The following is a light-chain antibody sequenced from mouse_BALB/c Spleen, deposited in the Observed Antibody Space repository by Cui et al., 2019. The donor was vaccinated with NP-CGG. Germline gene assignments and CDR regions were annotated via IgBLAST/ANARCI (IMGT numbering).Light chain of an antibody. CDR3: TLWYSNQLG. V-gene: IGLV1*01. CDR2: GTN. J-gene: IGLJ1*01. Sequence: QAVVTQESALTTSPGETVTFTCRSSTGAVTSSNYANWVQEKPDHLFTGLIGGTNNRAPGVPARFSGSLIGDKAALTITGAQTEDEAIYFCTLWYSNQLGFGGGTKLTVL. CDR1: TGAVTSSNY.